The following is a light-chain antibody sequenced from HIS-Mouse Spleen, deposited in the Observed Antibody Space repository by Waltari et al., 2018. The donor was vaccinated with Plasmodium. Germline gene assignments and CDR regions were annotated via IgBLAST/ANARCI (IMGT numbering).Light chain of an antibody. V-gene: IGKV1-39*01. CDR3: QQSYSTWT. CDR2: AAS. CDR1: QSISSY. J-gene: IGKJ1*01. Sequence: DIQMTQSPSSLSASVGDRVTITCRASQSISSYLNWYQQKPGKAPKPLIYAASSLKSGVPSRFSGSGSGTDFTLSISSLQPEDFATYYCQQSYSTWTSGQGTKVEIK.